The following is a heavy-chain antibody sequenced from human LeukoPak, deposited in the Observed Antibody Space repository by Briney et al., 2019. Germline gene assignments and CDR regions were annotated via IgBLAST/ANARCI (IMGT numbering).Heavy chain of an antibody. D-gene: IGHD1-1*01. CDR2: IYYTGTT. CDR1: GDSITSYY. J-gene: IGHJ4*02. Sequence: NPSETLSLTCTVSGDSITSYYWSWVRRPPGKGLEYIGYIYYTGTTNYNPSLKSRVTISVDTSKNQFSLKLKSVTAADTAVYYCARARSGTTFFDYWGQGTLVTVSS. CDR3: ARARSGTTFFDY. V-gene: IGHV4-59*01.